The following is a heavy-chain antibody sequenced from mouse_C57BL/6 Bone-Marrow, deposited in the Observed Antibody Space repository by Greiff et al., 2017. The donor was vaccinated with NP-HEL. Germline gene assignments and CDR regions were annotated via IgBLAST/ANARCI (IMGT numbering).Heavy chain of an antibody. D-gene: IGHD2-4*01. CDR2: IYPRSGNT. CDR3: ASYDYDGYAMDY. CDR1: GYTFTSYG. Sequence: LQESGAELARPGASVKLSCKASGYTFTSYGISWVKQRPGQGLEWIGEIYPRSGNTYYNEKFKGKARLTADKSSSTAYMELRSLTSEDSAVYCCASYDYDGYAMDYWGQGTSVTVSS. J-gene: IGHJ4*01. V-gene: IGHV1-81*01.